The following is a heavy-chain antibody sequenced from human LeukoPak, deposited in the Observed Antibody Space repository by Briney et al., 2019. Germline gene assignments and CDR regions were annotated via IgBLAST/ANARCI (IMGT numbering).Heavy chain of an antibody. D-gene: IGHD3-22*01. Sequence: GGSLRLSCAASAFTLSNAWMIRVSQAPGKGLEWVGRIKSKTDGGTTDYAAPVKGRFTISRDDSKNTLYLQMNSLKTEDTAVYYCTTALYYYDSSGYYHTNFDYWGQGTLVTVSS. CDR1: AFTLSNAW. V-gene: IGHV3-15*01. J-gene: IGHJ4*02. CDR3: TTALYYYDSSGYYHTNFDY. CDR2: IKSKTDGGTT.